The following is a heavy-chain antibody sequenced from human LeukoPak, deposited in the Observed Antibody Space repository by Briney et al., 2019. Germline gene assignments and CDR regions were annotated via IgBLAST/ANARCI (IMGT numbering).Heavy chain of an antibody. CDR3: ARGGRAVAEGYYYYYMDV. V-gene: IGHV1-69*13. D-gene: IGHD6-19*01. J-gene: IGHJ6*03. Sequence: SVKVSCKASGVTFSSYAISWVRQAPGQGLEWMGGIIPIFGTANYAQKFQGRVTITADESTSTAYMELSSLRSEDTAVYYCARGGRAVAEGYYYYYMDVWGKGTTVTISS. CDR1: GVTFSSYA. CDR2: IIPIFGTA.